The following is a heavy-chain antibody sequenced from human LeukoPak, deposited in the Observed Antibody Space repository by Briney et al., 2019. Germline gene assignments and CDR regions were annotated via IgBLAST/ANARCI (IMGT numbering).Heavy chain of an antibody. CDR2: INPNSGAT. Sequence: GASVKVSCKASGYTFTGYYIHWVRQAPGQGLEWMGWINPNSGATYYAQKFQGRVTMTRDTSISTADMELSNLRSDDTAIYFCARSLGISTQHYWGQGTLVTVSS. CDR1: GYTFTGYY. J-gene: IGHJ4*02. CDR3: ARSLGISTQHY. D-gene: IGHD2/OR15-2a*01. V-gene: IGHV1-2*02.